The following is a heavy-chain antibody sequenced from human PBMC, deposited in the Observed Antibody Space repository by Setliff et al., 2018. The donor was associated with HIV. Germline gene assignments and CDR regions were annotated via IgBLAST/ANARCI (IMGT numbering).Heavy chain of an antibody. V-gene: IGHV4-38-2*02. CDR3: AREGLRSGWSGSAVSRGTGMTEAERFDS. J-gene: IGHJ4*02. CDR1: GSFINSDY. CDR2: IYHSATT. Sequence: SETLSLTCTVSGSFINSDYWGWIRQPPGKGLEWIGSIYHSATTYYNPSLWGRVTISIDTSKNQFSLKLSSVTAADTAVYYCAREGLRSGWSGSAVSRGTGMTEAERFDSWGQGTLVTVSS. D-gene: IGHD6-19*01.